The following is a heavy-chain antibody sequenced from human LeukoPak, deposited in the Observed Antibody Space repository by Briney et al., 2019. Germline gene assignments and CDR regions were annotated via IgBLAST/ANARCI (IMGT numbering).Heavy chain of an antibody. D-gene: IGHD5-18*01. V-gene: IGHV3-7*04. CDR3: AGGYTCGY. J-gene: IGHJ4*02. CDR1: GFTFSTYW. Sequence: PGGSLRLSCSASGFTFSTYWMSWVRQAPGKGLEWVSNIKEDGSEKNYADSVKGRFTISGDNAKNSLYLQMNSLRAEDTAVYYCAGGYTCGYWGQGTLVIVSS. CDR2: IKEDGSEK.